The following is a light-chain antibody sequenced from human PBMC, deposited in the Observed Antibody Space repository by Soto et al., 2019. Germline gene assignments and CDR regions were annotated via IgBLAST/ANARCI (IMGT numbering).Light chain of an antibody. CDR1: SSDVGGYQY. J-gene: IGLJ2*01. CDR2: EVN. Sequence: QSVLTQPPSASGSPGQSVTISCTGTSSDVGGYQYVSWYQQHPDKAPKLVIFEVNKRPSGVPDRFSGSKSGNTASLTVSGLQAEDEADYYCCSYAGTNNFVVFGGGTKLTVL. V-gene: IGLV2-8*01. CDR3: CSYAGTNNFVV.